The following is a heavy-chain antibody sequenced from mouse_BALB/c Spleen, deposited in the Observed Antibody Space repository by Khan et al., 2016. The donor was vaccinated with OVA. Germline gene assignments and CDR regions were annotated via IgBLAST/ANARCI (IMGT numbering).Heavy chain of an antibody. J-gene: IGHJ2*01. CDR3: ARYYFNGYYFDQ. V-gene: IGHV5-17*02. CDR2: ISGDSSTI. D-gene: IGHD1-1*01. Sequence: EVQLVESGGGLVQPGGSRKLSCVASGFTFSSFGIHWVRQAPEKGLEWVAYISGDSSTIYYTDTVKGRFTISRDNPKNTLFLQMTSLRSEDMAMYYCARYYFNGYYFDQWGQGTTLTVSS. CDR1: GFTFSSFG.